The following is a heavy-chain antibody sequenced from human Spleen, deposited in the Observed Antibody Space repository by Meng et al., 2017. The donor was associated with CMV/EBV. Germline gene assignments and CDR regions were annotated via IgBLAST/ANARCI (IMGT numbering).Heavy chain of an antibody. D-gene: IGHD3-3*01. V-gene: IGHV3-30*03. Sequence: GESLKISCAASGFTFSSDWMSWVRQAPGKGLEWVSIILQDGSDKYYGDPVKGRFTVSRDNSKNTLYLQMNSLTTEDTAMYYCARGFFTTSLWGQGTLVTVSS. CDR2: ILQDGSDK. J-gene: IGHJ4*02. CDR3: ARGFFTTSL. CDR1: GFTFSSDW.